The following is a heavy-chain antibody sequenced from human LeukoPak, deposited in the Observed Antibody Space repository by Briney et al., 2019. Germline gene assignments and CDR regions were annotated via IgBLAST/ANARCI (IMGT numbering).Heavy chain of an antibody. J-gene: IGHJ2*01. CDR1: GYGFTGYH. Sequence: ASVKVSCKASGYGFTGYHMHWVRQAPGQGLEWMGWINLNTGATNYAQEFQGRVTMTRDTSISTAYMEVSRLRSDDTAVYYCARDMDWRASIWYFDLWGRGTRVTVSS. D-gene: IGHD2-2*03. CDR2: INLNTGAT. CDR3: ARDMDWRASIWYFDL. V-gene: IGHV1-2*02.